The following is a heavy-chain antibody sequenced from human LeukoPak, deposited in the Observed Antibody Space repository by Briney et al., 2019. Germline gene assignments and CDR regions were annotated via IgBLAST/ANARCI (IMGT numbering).Heavy chain of an antibody. CDR2: IYTSGST. CDR1: GGSISNYY. V-gene: IGHV4-4*07. CDR3: ARDDGNFHYYFDY. D-gene: IGHD4-23*01. J-gene: IGHJ4*02. Sequence: SETLSLTCTVSGGSISNYYWSWIRKPAGKGLEWIGRIYTSGSTNYNPSLKSRVTMSLDTSKNQFSLKLSSVTAADTAVYYCARDDGNFHYYFDYWGQGTLVTVSS.